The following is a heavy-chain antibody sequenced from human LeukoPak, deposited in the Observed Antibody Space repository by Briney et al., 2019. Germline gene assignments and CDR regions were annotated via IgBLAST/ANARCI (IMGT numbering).Heavy chain of an antibody. CDR1: GFTVSSNY. Sequence: PGGSLRLSCAASGFTVSSNYMSWVRQAPGKGLEWVSVIYSGGSTYYADSVNGRFTISRDNSKNTLYLQMNSLRTDDTAMYYCARGREGFFDYWGHGTLVTVSS. J-gene: IGHJ4*01. CDR3: ARGREGFFDY. V-gene: IGHV3-66*01. CDR2: IYSGGST. D-gene: IGHD5-24*01.